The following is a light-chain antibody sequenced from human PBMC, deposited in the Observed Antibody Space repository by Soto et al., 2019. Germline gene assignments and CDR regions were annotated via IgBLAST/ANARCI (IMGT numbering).Light chain of an antibody. CDR2: KAS. J-gene: IGKJ1*01. CDR1: QNINSW. CDR3: QQYNSYPWT. Sequence: DIQMTQSPSTLSASVGDRVTITCRASQNINSWLAWYQQKPGKAPKLLIYKASSLESGVPSRFGGSGSGTEFTLTISSLQPDDFATYYCQQYNSYPWTFGQGTKVEIK. V-gene: IGKV1-5*03.